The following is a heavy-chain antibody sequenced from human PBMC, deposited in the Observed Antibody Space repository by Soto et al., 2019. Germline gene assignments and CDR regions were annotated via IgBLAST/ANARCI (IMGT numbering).Heavy chain of an antibody. Sequence: GGSLRLSCAASGFTFSSYAMSWVRQAPGKGLEWVSAISGSGGSTYYADSVKGRFTISRDNSKNTLYLQMNSLRAEDTAVYYCAKDSDGYSSGCYAYWGQGTLVTVSS. CDR1: GFTFSSYA. CDR2: ISGSGGST. V-gene: IGHV3-23*01. J-gene: IGHJ4*02. D-gene: IGHD6-19*01. CDR3: AKDSDGYSSGCYAY.